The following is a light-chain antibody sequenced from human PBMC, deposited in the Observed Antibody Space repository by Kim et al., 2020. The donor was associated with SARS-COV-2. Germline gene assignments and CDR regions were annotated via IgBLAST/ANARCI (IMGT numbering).Light chain of an antibody. CDR3: SSYTSSRNYV. Sequence: QSITISCTGTSSDVGAYSYVSWYQQHPDKAPKLMIYDVSKRPSGVSNRFSGSKSGNTASLTISGLQAEDEADYYCSSYTSSRNYVFGSGTKVTVL. CDR2: DVS. CDR1: SSDVGAYSY. J-gene: IGLJ1*01. V-gene: IGLV2-14*04.